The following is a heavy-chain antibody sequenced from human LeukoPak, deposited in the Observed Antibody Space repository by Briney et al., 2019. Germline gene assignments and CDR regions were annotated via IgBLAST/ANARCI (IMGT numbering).Heavy chain of an antibody. J-gene: IGHJ6*02. V-gene: IGHV1-8*01. CDR1: GYTFTSYD. D-gene: IGHD3-22*01. CDR2: MNPNSGNT. CDR3: ARGASYYYDSSGYYEGYYYYYGMDV. Sequence: ASVKVSCKASGYTFTSYDINWVRQATGQGLEWMGWMNPNSGNTGYAQKFQGRVTMTRNTSISTAYMELSSLRSEDTAVYYCARGASYYYDSSGYYEGYYYYYGMDVGGQGPTVTVSS.